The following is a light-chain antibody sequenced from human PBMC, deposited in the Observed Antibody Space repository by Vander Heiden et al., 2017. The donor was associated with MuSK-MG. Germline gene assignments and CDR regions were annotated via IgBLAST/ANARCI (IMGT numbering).Light chain of an antibody. Sequence: DIQMTQSPSSLSASVGERVTITCRASQRFSSYLNWYQQKPGKVPKLLIYGSSSLHIDVPSRFSGSGSGPDFILTISSVQPEDSATYYCQQSYSTPYTFGQGTKLEIK. CDR2: GSS. V-gene: IGKV1-39*01. CDR1: QRFSSY. J-gene: IGKJ2*01. CDR3: QQSYSTPYT.